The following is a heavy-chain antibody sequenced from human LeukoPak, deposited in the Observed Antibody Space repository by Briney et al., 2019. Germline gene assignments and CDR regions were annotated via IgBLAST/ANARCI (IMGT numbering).Heavy chain of an antibody. CDR1: GGSISSYY. V-gene: IGHV4-59*01. CDR3: ARGGGTAMVTDYYGMDV. D-gene: IGHD5-18*01. CDR2: ISYSGST. Sequence: SETLSLTCTVSGGSISSYYWSWIRQPPGKGLEWIGYISYSGSTNYNPSLKSRVTISVDTSKHQFSLNLSSVTAADTAVYYCARGGGTAMVTDYYGMDVWGQGTTVTVSS. J-gene: IGHJ6*02.